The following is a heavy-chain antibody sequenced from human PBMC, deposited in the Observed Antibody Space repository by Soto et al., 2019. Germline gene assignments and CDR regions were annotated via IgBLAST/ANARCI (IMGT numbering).Heavy chain of an antibody. V-gene: IGHV3-30*18. J-gene: IGHJ4*02. CDR3: AKDPGGGFDY. D-gene: IGHD3-16*01. CDR2: ISYDGSNK. Sequence: XGSLILSCAASGFTFSSYGMHWVRQAPGKGLEWVAVISYDGSNKYYADSVKGRFTISRDNSKNTLYLQMNSLRAEDTAVYYCAKDPGGGFDYWGQGTLVTVSS. CDR1: GFTFSSYG.